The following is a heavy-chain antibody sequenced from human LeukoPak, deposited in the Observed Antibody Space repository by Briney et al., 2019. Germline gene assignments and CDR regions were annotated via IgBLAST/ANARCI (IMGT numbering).Heavy chain of an antibody. CDR3: ARQNYGAAPLRY. CDR2: TKKDGSEK. Sequence: PGGSLRLSCAASGFTFSSHWMSWVRQAPGKGLEWVANTKKDGSEKYVDAVKGRFTISRDNAKTSLYLQMNSLRAEDTAVYYCARQNYGAAPLRYWGQGTLVTVSS. V-gene: IGHV3-7*01. CDR1: GFTFSSHW. D-gene: IGHD4/OR15-4a*01. J-gene: IGHJ4*02.